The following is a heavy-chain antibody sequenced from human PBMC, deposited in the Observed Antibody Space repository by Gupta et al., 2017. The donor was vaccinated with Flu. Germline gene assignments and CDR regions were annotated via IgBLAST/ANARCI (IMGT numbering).Heavy chain of an antibody. V-gene: IGHV3-23*01. D-gene: IGHD2-15*01. J-gene: IGHJ4*02. CDR3: AKHFIVVVVAATLDY. CDR2: ISGSGGST. Sequence: EVQLLEPGGGLVQPGGSLRLSCAASGFTFSSYAMSWVRQAPGKGLEWVSAISGSGGSTYYADSVKGRFTISRDNSKNTLYLQMNSLRAEDTAVYYCAKHFIVVVVAATLDYWGQGTLVTVSS. CDR1: GFTFSSYA.